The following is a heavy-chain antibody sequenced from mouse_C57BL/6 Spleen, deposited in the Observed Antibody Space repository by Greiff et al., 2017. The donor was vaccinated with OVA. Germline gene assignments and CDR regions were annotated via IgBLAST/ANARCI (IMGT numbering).Heavy chain of an antibody. J-gene: IGHJ3*01. V-gene: IGHV5-4*01. CDR1: GFTFSSYA. Sequence: EVMLVESGGGLVKPGGSLKLSCAASGFTFSSYAMSWVRQTPEKRLEWVATISDGGSYTYSPDNVKGPFTISRDNAKNNLYLQMSQLKSEDTAMYYCARDPWLGAYWGQGTLVTVSA. CDR2: ISDGGSYT. D-gene: IGHD2-2*01. CDR3: ARDPWLGAY.